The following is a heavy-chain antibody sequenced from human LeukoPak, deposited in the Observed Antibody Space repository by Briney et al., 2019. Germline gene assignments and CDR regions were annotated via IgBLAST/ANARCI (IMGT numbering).Heavy chain of an antibody. Sequence: GGSLRLSCAASGFTFSSYGMHWVRQAPGKRLEWVAVISYDGSNKYYADSVKGRFTISRDNSKNTLYLQMNSLRAEDTAVYYCAKGSYYDFWSGYFIPLDYWGQGTLVTVSS. V-gene: IGHV3-30-3*01. CDR1: GFTFSSYG. D-gene: IGHD3-3*01. J-gene: IGHJ4*02. CDR3: AKGSYYDFWSGYFIPLDY. CDR2: ISYDGSNK.